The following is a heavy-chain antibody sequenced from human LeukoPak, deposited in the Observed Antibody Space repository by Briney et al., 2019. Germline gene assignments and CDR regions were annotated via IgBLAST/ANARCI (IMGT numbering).Heavy chain of an antibody. D-gene: IGHD3-22*01. CDR1: GFTFSRYA. V-gene: IGHV3-23*01. J-gene: IGHJ5*02. CDR2: ISGSGGSK. Sequence: GGSLRLSCAASGFTFSRYAMSWVRQAPGKGVEWVSAISGSGGSKYYADSVKGRFTISRENTKNTLYLHMNSLRAEDTAVYYCAKDLVGVGKILPMRKFYYDSSGYQPWGQGTLVTVSS. CDR3: AKDLVGVGKILPMRKFYYDSSGYQP.